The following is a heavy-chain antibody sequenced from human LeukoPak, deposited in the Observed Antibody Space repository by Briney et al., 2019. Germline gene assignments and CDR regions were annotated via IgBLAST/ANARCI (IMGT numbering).Heavy chain of an antibody. CDR3: ARGRPKYYYGSGSYRFDY. Sequence: SETLSLTCTVSGYSISSGYYWGWIRQPPGKGLEWIGSIYYSGSTYYNPSLKSRVTISVDTSKNQFSLKLSSVTAADTAVYYCARGRPKYYYGSGSYRFDYWGQGTLVTVSS. J-gene: IGHJ4*02. D-gene: IGHD3-10*01. CDR1: GYSISSGYY. CDR2: IYYSGST. V-gene: IGHV4-38-2*02.